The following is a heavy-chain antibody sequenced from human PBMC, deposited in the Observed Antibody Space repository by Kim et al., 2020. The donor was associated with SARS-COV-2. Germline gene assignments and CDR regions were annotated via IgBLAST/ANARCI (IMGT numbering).Heavy chain of an antibody. CDR3: ARRHIVGATSGAFDI. J-gene: IGHJ3*02. CDR2: ISAYNGNT. D-gene: IGHD1-26*01. Sequence: ASVKVSCKASGYTFTSYGISWVRQAPGQGLEWMGWISAYNGNTNYAQKLQGRVTMTTDTSTSTAYMELRSLRSDDTAVYYCARRHIVGATSGAFDIWGQGTMVTVSS. V-gene: IGHV1-18*01. CDR1: GYTFTSYG.